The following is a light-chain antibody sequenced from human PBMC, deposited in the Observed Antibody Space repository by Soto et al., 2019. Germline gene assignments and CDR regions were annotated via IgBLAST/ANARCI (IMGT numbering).Light chain of an antibody. Sequence: EMVWTQCPVTLCLSRGERATLSCRASRSVSSYLAWYQQXPGQAPRXLMYGASSRATGTPDRISGGGSGTDFTLTISRLEPEDFAVYYCQHYVTSSITFGQGTRLE. J-gene: IGKJ5*01. V-gene: IGKV3-20*01. CDR3: QHYVTSSIT. CDR1: RSVSSY. CDR2: GAS.